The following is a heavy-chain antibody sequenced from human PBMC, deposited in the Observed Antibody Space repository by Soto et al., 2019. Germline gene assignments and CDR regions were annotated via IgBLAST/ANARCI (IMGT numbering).Heavy chain of an antibody. CDR2: INHSGST. J-gene: IGHJ5*02. Sequence: SETLSLTCAVYGGSFSGYYWSWIRQPPGKGLEWIGEINHSGSTNYNPSLKSRVTISVDTSKNQFSLKLSSVTAADTAVYYCARGNFPYSKNWFDPWGQGTLVTVSS. V-gene: IGHV4-34*01. D-gene: IGHD4-4*01. CDR3: ARGNFPYSKNWFDP. CDR1: GGSFSGYY.